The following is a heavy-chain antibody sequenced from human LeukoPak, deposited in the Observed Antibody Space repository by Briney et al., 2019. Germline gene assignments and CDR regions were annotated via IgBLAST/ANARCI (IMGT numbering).Heavy chain of an antibody. V-gene: IGHV3-23*01. Sequence: GGSLRLSCAASGFTFSSYAMSWVRQAPGKGLEWISAISGSGGSTYYADSVKGRFTISRDNSKNTLYLQMNTLRPEDTAVYSCAKNGRGYSSDYFDYWGQGTLVTVSS. D-gene: IGHD5-18*01. CDR2: ISGSGGST. J-gene: IGHJ4*02. CDR3: AKNGRGYSSDYFDY. CDR1: GFTFSSYA.